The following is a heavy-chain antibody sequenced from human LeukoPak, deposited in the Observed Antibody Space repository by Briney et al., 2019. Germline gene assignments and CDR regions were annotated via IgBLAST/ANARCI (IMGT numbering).Heavy chain of an antibody. J-gene: IGHJ4*02. Sequence: ASVKVSCKASGYTFTDQYIHWVRQAPGQGLEWMGWITPNSGATKYAQKFRGRVSMTRDTSINTAYMELSRLRSDDTAIYYCAKGDREGAAGGTGFDSWGQGTLVTVSS. CDR3: AKGDREGAAGGTGFDS. D-gene: IGHD6-13*01. CDR2: ITPNSGAT. CDR1: GYTFTDQY. V-gene: IGHV1-2*02.